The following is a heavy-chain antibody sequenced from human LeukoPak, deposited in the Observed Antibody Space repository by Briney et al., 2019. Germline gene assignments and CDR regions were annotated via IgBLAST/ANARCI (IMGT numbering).Heavy chain of an antibody. D-gene: IGHD4-17*01. V-gene: IGHV4-38-2*02. J-gene: IGHJ4*02. CDR3: ARQRGYGDYVDY. CDR2: IYYSGST. Sequence: PSETLSLTCSVSAYSISSGFFWGRIRQPPGKGLEWIGYIYYSGSTNYNPSLKSRVTISVDTSKNQFSLKLSSVTAADTAVYYCARQRGYGDYVDYWGQGTLVTVSS. CDR1: AYSISSGFF.